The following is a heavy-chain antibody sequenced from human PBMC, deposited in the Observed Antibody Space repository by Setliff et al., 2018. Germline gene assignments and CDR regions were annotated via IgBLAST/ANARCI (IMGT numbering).Heavy chain of an antibody. V-gene: IGHV4-59*01. J-gene: IGHJ6*02. D-gene: IGHD5-18*01. CDR3: ARDRTAYSYGLDV. Sequence: SETLSLTCTVSGGSISPYFWSWIRQSPGKGLEWIGYIYHNGTTNFNPSLKTRVTMSVDTSKNQFALNLRSVTAADSAVYYCARDRTAYSYGLDVWGQGTTVTVSS. CDR1: GGSISPYF. CDR2: IYHNGTT.